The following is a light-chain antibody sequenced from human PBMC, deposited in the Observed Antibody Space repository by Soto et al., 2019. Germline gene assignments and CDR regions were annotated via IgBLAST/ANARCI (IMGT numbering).Light chain of an antibody. Sequence: EFVLTQSPGTLSLSQGERATLSCRASQSVSSSFLAWYQQKPGQAPRILIYGASTRATGIPDRFSGSGSGTDFTLTISRLEPEDFAVYYCQQYGSSPPLTFGGGTKVEIK. J-gene: IGKJ4*01. CDR2: GAS. V-gene: IGKV3-20*01. CDR1: QSVSSSF. CDR3: QQYGSSPPLT.